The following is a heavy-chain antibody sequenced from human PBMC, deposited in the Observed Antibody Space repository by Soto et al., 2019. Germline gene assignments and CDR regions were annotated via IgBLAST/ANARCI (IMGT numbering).Heavy chain of an antibody. CDR1: WLSLSTNGVG. Sequence: SRPKPVNPAQSLTLTCASSWLSLSTNGVGVGWIRQPPGKALEWLAFIYWDDDKRYSPSLKTRLTIIKDTSINQVVLIMTNIDPLDTATYYCAYRQEYRGSWDSGWFDPWGQGTLVTVSS. CDR2: IYWDDDK. J-gene: IGHJ5*02. V-gene: IGHV2-5*02. D-gene: IGHD6-13*01. CDR3: AYRQEYRGSWDSGWFDP.